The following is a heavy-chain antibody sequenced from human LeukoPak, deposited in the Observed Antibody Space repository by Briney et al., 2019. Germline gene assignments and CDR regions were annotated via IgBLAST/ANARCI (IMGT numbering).Heavy chain of an antibody. CDR3: ARIRSEYYDRSWSFDY. J-gene: IGHJ4*02. V-gene: IGHV1-69*04. D-gene: IGHD3-22*01. CDR1: GGTFSSYA. Sequence: SVKVSCKASGGTFSSYAISWVRQAPGQGLEWMGRIIPILGIANYAQKFQGRVTITADKSTSTAYMELSSLRSEDTAVYYCARIRSEYYDRSWSFDYWGQGTLVTVSS. CDR2: IIPILGIA.